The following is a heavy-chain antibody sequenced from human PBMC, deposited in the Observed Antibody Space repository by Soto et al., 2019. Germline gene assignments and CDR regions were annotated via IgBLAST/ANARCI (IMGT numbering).Heavy chain of an antibody. CDR1: GGTFSSYA. CDR3: ARDRADYYDSSGYYYPSGYYYYGMDV. V-gene: IGHV1-69*13. CDR2: IIPIFGTA. D-gene: IGHD3-22*01. Sequence: GASVKVSCKASGGTFSSYAISWVRQAPGQGLEWMGGIIPIFGTANYAQKFQGRVTITADESTSTAYMELSSLRSEDTAVYYCARDRADYYDSSGYYYPSGYYYYGMDVWGQGTTVTVSS. J-gene: IGHJ6*02.